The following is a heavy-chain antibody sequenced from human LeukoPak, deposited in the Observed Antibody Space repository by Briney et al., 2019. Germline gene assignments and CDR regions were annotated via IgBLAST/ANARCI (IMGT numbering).Heavy chain of an antibody. V-gene: IGHV3-23*01. CDR2: ISGSGGST. D-gene: IGHD3-3*01. CDR3: AKEAQITILGVVIPYYFDY. CDR1: GFTFSSYA. J-gene: IGHJ4*02. Sequence: GGSLRLSCAASGFTFSSYAMSWVRQAPGKGLEWVSAISGSGGSTYYADSVKGRFTISRDNSKNTLYLQMNSLRAEDTAVYYCAKEAQITILGVVIPYYFDYWGQGTLVTVSS.